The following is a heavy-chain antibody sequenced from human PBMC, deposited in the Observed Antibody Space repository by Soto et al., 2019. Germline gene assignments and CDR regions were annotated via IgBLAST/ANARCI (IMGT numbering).Heavy chain of an antibody. V-gene: IGHV3-30*03. CDR3: ARDPGSYTDY. J-gene: IGHJ4*02. D-gene: IGHD1-26*01. CDR1: GFTFSDYG. Sequence: GGSLRLSCAASGFTFSDYGIDWIRQAPGKGLEWVAVISHEGGTQYYADSVRGRFTVSRDNSKNILYLQMDSLRPEDTAVYFCARDPGSYTDYWGQGTLVTVSS. CDR2: ISHEGGTQ.